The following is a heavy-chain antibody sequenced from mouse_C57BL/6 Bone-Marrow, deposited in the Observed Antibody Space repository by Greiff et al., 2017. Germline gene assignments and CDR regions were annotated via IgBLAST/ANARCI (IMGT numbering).Heavy chain of an antibody. CDR3: ARWGLGYDYYFDY. CDR2: INPYNGGT. CDR1: GYTFTDYY. J-gene: IGHJ2*01. D-gene: IGHD2-4*01. V-gene: IGHV1-19*01. Sequence: VHVKQSGPVLVKPGASVKMSCKASGYTFTDYYMNWVKQSHGKSLEWIGVINPYNGGTSYNQKFKGKATLTVDKSSSTAYMELNSLTSEDSAVYYCARWGLGYDYYFDYWGQGTTLTVSS.